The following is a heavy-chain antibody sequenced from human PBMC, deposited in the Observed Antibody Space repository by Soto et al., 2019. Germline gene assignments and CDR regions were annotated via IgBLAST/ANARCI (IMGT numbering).Heavy chain of an antibody. CDR2: ISAYNGNT. J-gene: IGHJ5*02. CDR1: GYTFTSYG. V-gene: IGHV1-18*04. CDR3: AREEGSGSYYAFDP. D-gene: IGHD1-26*01. Sequence: RASVKVSCKASGYTFTSYGISWVRQAPGQGLEWMGWISAYNGNTNYAQKLQGRVTMTTDTSTSTAYMELRSLRSDDTAVYYCAREEGSGSYYAFDPWGQGTLVTVSS.